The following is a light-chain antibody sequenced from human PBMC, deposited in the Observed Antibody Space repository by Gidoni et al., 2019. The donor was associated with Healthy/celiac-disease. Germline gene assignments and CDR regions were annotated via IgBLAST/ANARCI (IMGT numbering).Light chain of an antibody. CDR1: NLGSKS. V-gene: IGLV3-21*02. J-gene: IGLJ2*01. CDR2: DDS. Sequence: SYVLTHPPSVSVAPGQTARMTCGGNNLGSKSVHWYQQKPGQAPVLVVYDDSDRPSGLPARFSGSNSGNTATLTISRVEAGDEADYYCQVWDSSSDHPVFGGGTKLTVL. CDR3: QVWDSSSDHPV.